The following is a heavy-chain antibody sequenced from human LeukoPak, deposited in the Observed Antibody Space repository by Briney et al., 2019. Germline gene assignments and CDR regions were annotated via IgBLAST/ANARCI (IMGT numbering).Heavy chain of an antibody. Sequence: GGSLRLSCAASGFTFSSYEMNWVRQAPGKGLEWVSYISSSGSTIYYADSVKGRFTISRDNAKNSLYLQMNSLRAEDTALHYCARGGLTIFGVVNYMDVWGKGTTVTVSS. CDR2: ISSSGSTI. V-gene: IGHV3-48*03. CDR3: ARGGLTIFGVVNYMDV. D-gene: IGHD3-3*01. CDR1: GFTFSSYE. J-gene: IGHJ6*03.